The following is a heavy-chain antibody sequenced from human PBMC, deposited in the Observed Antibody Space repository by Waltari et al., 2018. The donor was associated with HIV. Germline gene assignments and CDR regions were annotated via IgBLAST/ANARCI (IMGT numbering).Heavy chain of an antibody. CDR3: VRDGGSYSGWYDP. V-gene: IGHV3-21*02. J-gene: IGHJ5*02. D-gene: IGHD1-26*01. CDR1: GFIFKNYA. Sequence: QLVEYGGGLVRPGESLRLSCAASGFIFKNYAMYWFRQAPGKGLEWVACIKTNINYIYDAPSVRGRFTISRDNINDLLFLEMNSLRDEDTAIYYCVRDGGSYSGWYDPWGQGTLVTVSS. CDR2: IKTNINYI.